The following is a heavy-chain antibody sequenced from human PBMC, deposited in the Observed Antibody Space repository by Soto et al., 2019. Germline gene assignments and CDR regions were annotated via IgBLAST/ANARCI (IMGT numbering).Heavy chain of an antibody. CDR1: DGSFDVYY. J-gene: IGHJ6*01. Sequence: PSETLTLTCALSDGSFDVYYWSWIGQSPGKGLEWIGEIHHSGSTKYNPPLKRRVSLSVDTSTKQFSLKMTSMTAADRGVYYCARGVASWSGYLFWGQGTTVTVSS. V-gene: IGHV4-34*01. CDR2: IHHSGST. CDR3: ARGVASWSGYLF. D-gene: IGHD3-3*01.